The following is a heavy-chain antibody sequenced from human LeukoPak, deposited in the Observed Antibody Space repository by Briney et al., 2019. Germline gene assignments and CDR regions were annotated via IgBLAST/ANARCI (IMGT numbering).Heavy chain of an antibody. CDR2: ISSSSSTI. CDR3: ERTGLGMYSFAY. Sequence: GGSLRLSCAASVFTFSSYSMNWVRQAPGKGLEWVSYISSSSSTIYYADSVKGRFSIYRDNAKNSVYLQMNRMSLEDTDVYSCERTGLGMYSFAYWGQGILVTVSS. CDR1: VFTFSSYS. J-gene: IGHJ4*02. V-gene: IGHV3-48*01. D-gene: IGHD3/OR15-3a*01.